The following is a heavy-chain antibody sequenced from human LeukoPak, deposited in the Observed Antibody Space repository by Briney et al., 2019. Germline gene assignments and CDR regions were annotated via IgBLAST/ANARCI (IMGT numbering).Heavy chain of an antibody. V-gene: IGHV4-39*01. D-gene: IGHD3-10*01. CDR2: INYRGNT. CDR1: GGSISSSSYY. Sequence: PSETLSLTCTVSGGSISSSSYYWGWIRQPPGKGLDWIGIINYRGNTYYNPSLKSRVTISVDTSKNQFSLKLSSVTAADTAVYYCAANSADYNTLGSSYKVWGQGTLVTVSS. CDR3: AANSADYNTLGSSYKV. J-gene: IGHJ4*02.